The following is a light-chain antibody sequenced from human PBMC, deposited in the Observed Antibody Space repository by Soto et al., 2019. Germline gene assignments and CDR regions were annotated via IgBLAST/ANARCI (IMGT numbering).Light chain of an antibody. CDR2: DAS. Sequence: EIVLTQSPATLSLSPGERATLSCRASQGVSSYLAWYQQKPGQAPRLLIYDASNRATGIPARFSGSGPGTDFTLTIISLEPEDFAVYYCQQRSNWHSLTFGGGTKVEIK. CDR1: QGVSSY. V-gene: IGKV3D-11*01. J-gene: IGKJ4*01. CDR3: QQRSNWHSLT.